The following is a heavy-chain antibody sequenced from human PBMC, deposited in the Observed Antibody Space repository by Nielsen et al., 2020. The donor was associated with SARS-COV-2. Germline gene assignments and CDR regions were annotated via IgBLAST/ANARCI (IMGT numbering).Heavy chain of an antibody. CDR3: ARDLGGSGYGMDV. J-gene: IGHJ6*02. D-gene: IGHD3-10*01. Sequence: GGSLRLSCAASGFTFSDYYMNWVRQAPGKGLEWVSSISSSSSYIYYADSVKGRFTISRDNAKNSLYLQMNSLRAEDTAVYYCARDLGGSGYGMDVWGQGTTVTVSS. CDR1: GFTFSDYY. CDR2: ISSSSSYI. V-gene: IGHV3-21*01.